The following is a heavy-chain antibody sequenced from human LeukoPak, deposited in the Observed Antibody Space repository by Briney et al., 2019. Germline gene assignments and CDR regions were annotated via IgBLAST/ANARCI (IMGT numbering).Heavy chain of an antibody. Sequence: GGSLRLSCAASGFTFSSYSMNWVRQAPGKGLEYVSAITSNGGSTYYADSVKGRFTISRDNSKNTLYLQMSSLRAEDRAVYYCVKGRCSGSSCYGGDYWGQGTLVTVSS. V-gene: IGHV3-64D*06. D-gene: IGHD2-2*01. CDR3: VKGRCSGSSCYGGDY. CDR1: GFTFSSYS. CDR2: ITSNGGST. J-gene: IGHJ4*02.